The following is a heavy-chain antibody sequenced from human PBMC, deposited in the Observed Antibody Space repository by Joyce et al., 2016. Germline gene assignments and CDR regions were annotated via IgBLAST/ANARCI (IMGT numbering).Heavy chain of an antibody. CDR2: ISYDGGNK. Sequence: QVQLVESGGGVVQPGRSLRLSCAAAGFTTFTSFAMHWVRQAPGKGLEWVALISYDGGNKNYADAVKGRFTISRDNSKNTMYLQMNSLRVEDTAVYYCARGDPRTATEFYGLDVWGQGTTVTVSS. J-gene: IGHJ6*02. V-gene: IGHV3-30*01. CDR3: ARGDPRTATEFYGLDV. CDR1: GFTTFTSFA. D-gene: IGHD4-11*01.